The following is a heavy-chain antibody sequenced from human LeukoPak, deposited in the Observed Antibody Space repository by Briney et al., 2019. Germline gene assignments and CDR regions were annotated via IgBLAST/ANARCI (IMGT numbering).Heavy chain of an antibody. D-gene: IGHD6-19*01. J-gene: IGHJ4*02. CDR3: ATRSGWYLRSFDY. CDR1: GFTGSSRW. Sequence: GGYLRLSCAASGFTGSSRWMSWLRQALGERREGVASIKQDGSEKHDVDSVKGRFTISRDNAKNSLYLQMNSLRAEDTAVYYCATRSGWYLRSFDYWGQGTLVTVSS. CDR2: IKQDGSEK. V-gene: IGHV3-7*01.